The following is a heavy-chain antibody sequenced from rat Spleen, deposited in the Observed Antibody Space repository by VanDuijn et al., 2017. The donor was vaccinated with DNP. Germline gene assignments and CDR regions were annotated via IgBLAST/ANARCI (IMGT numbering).Heavy chain of an antibody. CDR3: VRWNSGHFDY. Sequence: EVPLVESGGGLVQPGRSLKLSCAASGFTFSAYYMAWVRQAPAKGLEWVAYIGSAAYAPYYTDSVKGRFAISRDNAKSTLYLQMNSLRSEDMATYYCVRWNSGHFDYWGQGVMVTVSS. V-gene: IGHV5-22*01. CDR2: IGSAAYAP. J-gene: IGHJ2*01. D-gene: IGHD4-3*01. CDR1: GFTFSAYY.